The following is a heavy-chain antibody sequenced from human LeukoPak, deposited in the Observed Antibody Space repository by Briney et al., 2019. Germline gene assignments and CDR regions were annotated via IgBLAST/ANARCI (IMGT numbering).Heavy chain of an antibody. CDR1: GGSISSYY. CDR3: AARIAAAGTLDY. V-gene: IGHV4-59*08. D-gene: IGHD6-13*01. Sequence: SETLSLTCTVSGGSISSYYWSWIRQPPGKGLEWIGYIYYSGSTNYNPSLKGRVTISVDTSKNQFSLKLSSVTAADTAVYYCAARIAAAGTLDYWGQGTLVTVSS. J-gene: IGHJ4*02. CDR2: IYYSGST.